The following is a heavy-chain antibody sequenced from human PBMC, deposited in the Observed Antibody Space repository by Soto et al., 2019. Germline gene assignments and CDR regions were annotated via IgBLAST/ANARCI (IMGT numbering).Heavy chain of an antibody. D-gene: IGHD2-21*02. CDR3: ARGGCGFDCYQDYNYNAIDV. CDR1: GYTFTRYY. Sequence: ASVKVSCKASGYTFTRYYIQWVRQAPGQGPEWMGIINPSGGSTSYALRFQGRVTLTRDTSTSTVYMELSSLRSEDTAVYYCARGGCGFDCYQDYNYNAIDVWGQRTTVTGSS. CDR2: INPSGGST. J-gene: IGHJ6*02. V-gene: IGHV1-46*01.